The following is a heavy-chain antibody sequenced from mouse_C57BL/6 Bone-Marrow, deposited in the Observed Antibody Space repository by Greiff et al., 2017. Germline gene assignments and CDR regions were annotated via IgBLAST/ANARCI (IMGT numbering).Heavy chain of an antibody. Sequence: EVQGVESVAELVRPGASVKLSCTASGFNIKNTYMHWVKQRPEQGLEWIGRIDPANGNTKYAPKFQGKATITADTSSNTAYLQLSSLTSEDTAIYYCARDYYGSSYLRYAMDYWGQGTSVTVSS. J-gene: IGHJ4*01. V-gene: IGHV14-3*01. CDR2: IDPANGNT. CDR3: ARDYYGSSYLRYAMDY. D-gene: IGHD1-1*01. CDR1: GFNIKNTY.